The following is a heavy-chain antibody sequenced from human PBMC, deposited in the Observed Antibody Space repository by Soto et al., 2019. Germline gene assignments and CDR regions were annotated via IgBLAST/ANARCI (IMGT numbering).Heavy chain of an antibody. CDR3: ARDRLRGYDNSGFYS. V-gene: IGHV1-18*01. CDR1: GYSFSYYG. D-gene: IGHD3-22*01. CDR2: INPYNGNR. Sequence: QVQLVQSVAELRKPGASVKVSCKASGYSFSYYGISWVRQAPGQGLEWMGWINPYNGNRNYAQKFEDRVTMTTATSTNTIYMELRSLKSDDTAIYYCARDRLRGYDNSGFYSWGQGTLVTVSS. J-gene: IGHJ4*02.